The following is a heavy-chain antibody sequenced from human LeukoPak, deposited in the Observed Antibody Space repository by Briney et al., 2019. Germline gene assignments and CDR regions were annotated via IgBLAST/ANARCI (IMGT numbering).Heavy chain of an antibody. CDR2: IYYSGST. J-gene: IGHJ5*02. CDR3: ARDRPYAGRWFDP. D-gene: IGHD4-23*01. CDR1: GGSISSSSYY. Sequence: TSETLSLTCTVSGGSISSSSYYWGWIRQPPGKGLEWIGSIYYSGSTYYNPSLKSRVTISVDTSKNQFYLKLSSVTAADTAVYYCARDRPYAGRWFDPWGQGTLVTVSS. V-gene: IGHV4-39*07.